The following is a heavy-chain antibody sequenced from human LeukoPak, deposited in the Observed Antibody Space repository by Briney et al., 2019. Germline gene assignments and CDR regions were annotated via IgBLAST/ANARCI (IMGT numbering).Heavy chain of an antibody. CDR3: AFESGSRGGSGRDF. J-gene: IGHJ4*02. D-gene: IGHD3-10*01. Sequence: GGSLRLSCAASGFTFSSYAMSWVRQAPGKGLEWVSAISGSGGSTHYADSVKGRFTISRDNSKNTLYLQMNSLRAEDTAVYYCAFESGSRGGSGRDFWGQGTLVTASS. V-gene: IGHV3-23*01. CDR1: GFTFSSYA. CDR2: ISGSGGST.